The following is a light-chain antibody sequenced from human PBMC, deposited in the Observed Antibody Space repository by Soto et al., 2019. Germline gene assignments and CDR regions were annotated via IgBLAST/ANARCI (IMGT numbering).Light chain of an antibody. CDR2: DAS. J-gene: IGKJ5*01. V-gene: IGKV3-11*01. CDR1: QSVSRY. Sequence: EIVLTQSPATLSLSPGERATLSCRASQSVSRYLAWYQQKPGQGPRLLIYDASNRATGIPARFSGSGSGTDFTLTISSLEPEDFAVSYCLQRSNWPQFTFGQGTRLEIK. CDR3: LQRSNWPQFT.